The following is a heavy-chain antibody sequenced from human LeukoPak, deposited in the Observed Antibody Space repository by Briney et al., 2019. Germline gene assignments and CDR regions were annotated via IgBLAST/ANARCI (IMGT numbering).Heavy chain of an antibody. D-gene: IGHD3-22*01. Sequence: GGSLRLSCAASGFTFSSYGMHWVRQAPGKGLEWVSLISYDESRKYYADSVKGRFTISRDNSKNTLYLQMNGLRAEDTAVYYCARGWGSSVYASALDVSGQGTVVTVSS. CDR3: ARGWGSSVYASALDV. CDR2: ISYDESRK. J-gene: IGHJ3*01. V-gene: IGHV3-33*05. CDR1: GFTFSSYG.